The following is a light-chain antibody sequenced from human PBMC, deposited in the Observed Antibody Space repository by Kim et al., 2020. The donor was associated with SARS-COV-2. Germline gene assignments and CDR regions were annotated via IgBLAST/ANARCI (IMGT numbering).Light chain of an antibody. CDR3: NSRDSSGVV. Sequence: SVALVQTVRSTCQGDSLRNYYASWYQQKPGQAPVLVFYGKNNRPSGIPERFSGSSSRNTASLTITGTQAEDEADYYCNSRDSSGVVFGGGTQLTVL. CDR2: GKN. V-gene: IGLV3-19*01. CDR1: SLRNYY. J-gene: IGLJ2*01.